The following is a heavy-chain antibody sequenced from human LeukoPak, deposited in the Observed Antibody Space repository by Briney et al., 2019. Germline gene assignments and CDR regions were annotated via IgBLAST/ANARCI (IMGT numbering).Heavy chain of an antibody. Sequence: GGSLRLSCTASGFTLSSYEMHWVRQAPGKGLEWVSYSSNTGSTIYYADSGKGRFTISRDNAKNSLYLQMNSLRAEDTAVYFCAGDTAMAYSGDWFDPWGQGTLVTVSS. CDR3: AGDTAMAYSGDWFDP. J-gene: IGHJ5*02. V-gene: IGHV3-48*03. CDR2: SSNTGSTI. D-gene: IGHD5-18*01. CDR1: GFTLSSYE.